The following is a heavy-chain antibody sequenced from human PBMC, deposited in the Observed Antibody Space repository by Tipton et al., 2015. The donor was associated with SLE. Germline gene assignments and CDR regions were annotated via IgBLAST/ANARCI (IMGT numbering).Heavy chain of an antibody. CDR1: GGTFSNFD. V-gene: IGHV1-8*02. Sequence: QLVQSGAEVKEPGASVKVSCKSSGGTFSNFDINWVRQAAGQGLEWLAWMNPKNGQTGYAQKVEGRVTVTSDTSTSTTYVELRGLRSDDTAVYYCASGTDLNYWGQGTLVSVSS. J-gene: IGHJ4*02. CDR3: ASGTDLNY. CDR2: MNPKNGQT. D-gene: IGHD3-10*01.